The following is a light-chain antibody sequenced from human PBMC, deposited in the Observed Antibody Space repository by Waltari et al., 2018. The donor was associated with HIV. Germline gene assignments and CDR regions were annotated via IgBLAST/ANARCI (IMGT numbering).Light chain of an antibody. Sequence: QSALTQPASVSGSPGQSITISCTGTSSDVGGYNYVSWYQQHPGKAPKLMIYDVSKRPSGCSNRFAGPNSGNTASLTISGLQAEDEADYYCCSYAGSSTLVFGVGTKLTVL. CDR2: DVS. V-gene: IGLV2-23*02. CDR1: SSDVGGYNY. CDR3: CSYAGSSTLV. J-gene: IGLJ2*01.